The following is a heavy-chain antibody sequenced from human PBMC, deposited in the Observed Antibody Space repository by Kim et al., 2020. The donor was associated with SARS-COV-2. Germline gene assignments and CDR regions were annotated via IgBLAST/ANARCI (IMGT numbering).Heavy chain of an antibody. V-gene: IGHV3-23*01. D-gene: IGHD3-10*01. CDR3: ATDATGFGARDDAFDI. CDR1: GFTFSSYA. Sequence: GGSLRLSCAASGFTFSSYAMSWVRQAPGKGLEWVSAISGSGGSTYYADSVKGRFTISRDNSKNTLYLQMNSLRAEDTAVYYCATDATGFGARDDAFDIWGQGTMVTVSS. J-gene: IGHJ3*02. CDR2: ISGSGGST.